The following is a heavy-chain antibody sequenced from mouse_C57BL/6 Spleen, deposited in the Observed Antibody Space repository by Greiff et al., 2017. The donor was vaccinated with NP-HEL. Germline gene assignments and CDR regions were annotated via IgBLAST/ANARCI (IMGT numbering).Heavy chain of an antibody. CDR2: INPYNGDT. Sequence: VQLQQSGPELVKPGDSVKISCKASGYSFTGYFMNWVMQSHGKSLEWIGRINPYNGDTFYNQKFKGKATLTVDKSSSTAHMELRSLTSEDSAVYYCARSAYYSNYDYCDYWGQGTTLTVSS. V-gene: IGHV1-20*01. D-gene: IGHD2-5*01. CDR1: GYSFTGYF. J-gene: IGHJ2*01. CDR3: ARSAYYSNYDYCDY.